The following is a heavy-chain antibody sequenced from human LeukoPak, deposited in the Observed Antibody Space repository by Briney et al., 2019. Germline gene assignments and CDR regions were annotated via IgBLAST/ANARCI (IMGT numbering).Heavy chain of an antibody. CDR2: MNPNSGNT. D-gene: IGHD3-10*01. Sequence: ASVKVSCMASGYTFTSYDINWVRQATGQGLEWMGWMNPNSGNTGYAQKFQGRVTMTRNTSISTAYMELSSLRSEDTAVYYCARGRTVVRGVNELGYWGQGTLVTVSS. V-gene: IGHV1-8*01. CDR3: ARGRTVVRGVNELGY. J-gene: IGHJ4*02. CDR1: GYTFTSYD.